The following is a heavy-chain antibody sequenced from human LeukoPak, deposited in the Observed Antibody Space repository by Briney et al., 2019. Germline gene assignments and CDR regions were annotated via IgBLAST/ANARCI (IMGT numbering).Heavy chain of an antibody. CDR3: ARGQVGATLSPPDAFDI. Sequence: SVKVSCTASGGTLSSYAISWVRQAPGQGLEWMGGIIPIFGTANYAQKFQGRVTITADESTSTAYMELSSLRSEDTAVYYCARGQVGATLSPPDAFDIWGQGTMVTVSS. CDR1: GGTLSSYA. V-gene: IGHV1-69*13. CDR2: IIPIFGTA. J-gene: IGHJ3*02. D-gene: IGHD1-26*01.